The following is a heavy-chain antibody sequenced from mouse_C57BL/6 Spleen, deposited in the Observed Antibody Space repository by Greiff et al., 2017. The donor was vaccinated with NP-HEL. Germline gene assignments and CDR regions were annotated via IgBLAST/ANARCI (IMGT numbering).Heavy chain of an antibody. CDR2: INPSNGGT. Sequence: QVQLKQPGTELVKPGASVKLSCKASGYTFTSYWMHWVKQRPGQGLEWIGNINPSNGGTNYNEKFKSKATLTVDKSSSTAYMQLSSLTSEDSAVYYCARSEGLTGDFDYWGQGTTLTVSS. V-gene: IGHV1-53*01. D-gene: IGHD4-1*01. CDR1: GYTFTSYW. J-gene: IGHJ2*01. CDR3: ARSEGLTGDFDY.